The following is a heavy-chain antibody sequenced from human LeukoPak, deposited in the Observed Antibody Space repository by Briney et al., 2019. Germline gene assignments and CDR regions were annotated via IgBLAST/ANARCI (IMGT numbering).Heavy chain of an antibody. CDR1: GGSISSYY. D-gene: IGHD6-13*01. V-gene: IGHV4-59*01. Sequence: SETLFLTCTVSGGSISSYYWSWIRQPPGKGLEWIGYIYYSGSTNYNPSLKSRVTISVDTSKNQFSLKLSSVTAADTAVYYCARVRLVEYSSSPYYFDYWGQGTLVTVSS. CDR2: IYYSGST. J-gene: IGHJ4*02. CDR3: ARVRLVEYSSSPYYFDY.